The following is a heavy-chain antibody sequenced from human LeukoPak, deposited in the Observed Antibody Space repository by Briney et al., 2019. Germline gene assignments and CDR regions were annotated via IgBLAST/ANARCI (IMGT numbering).Heavy chain of an antibody. CDR2: IQYDGSNK. Sequence: PGGSLRLSCAASGFSFSSYGMNWVCQAPGTGPEWEAFIQYDGSNKYYADSVKGRFTISRDNSKKTLYLQMNSLRGEDTAVYYCAKSSGGGWYVQYFDYWGQGALVTVSS. D-gene: IGHD6-19*01. J-gene: IGHJ4*02. CDR3: AKSSGGGWYVQYFDY. V-gene: IGHV3-30*02. CDR1: GFSFSSYG.